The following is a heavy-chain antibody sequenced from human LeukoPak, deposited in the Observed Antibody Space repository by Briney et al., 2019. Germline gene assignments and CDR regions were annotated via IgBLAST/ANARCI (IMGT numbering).Heavy chain of an antibody. J-gene: IGHJ5*02. CDR3: ARAGRVQLENWFDP. CDR2: INHSGST. Sequence: SETLSLTCTVSGGSISSYYWSWIRQPPGKGLEWIGEINHSGSTNYNPSLKSRVTISVDTSKNQFSLKLSSVTAADTAVYYCARAGRVQLENWFDPWGQGTLVTVSP. D-gene: IGHD1-1*01. V-gene: IGHV4-34*01. CDR1: GGSISSYY.